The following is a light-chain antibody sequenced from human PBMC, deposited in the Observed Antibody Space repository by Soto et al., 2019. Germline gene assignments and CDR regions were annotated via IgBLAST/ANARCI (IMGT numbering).Light chain of an antibody. CDR3: SSYTSTSAVV. J-gene: IGLJ2*01. V-gene: IGLV2-14*01. CDR1: SSDVGGYNY. Sequence: SALTQPASVSGSPGQSITLSCTGTSSDVGGYNYVSWYQQHPGKAPKLMIYDVSNRPSGVSNRFSGSKSDNTASLAISGLQAEDEADYYCSSYTSTSAVVFGGGTKLTVL. CDR2: DVS.